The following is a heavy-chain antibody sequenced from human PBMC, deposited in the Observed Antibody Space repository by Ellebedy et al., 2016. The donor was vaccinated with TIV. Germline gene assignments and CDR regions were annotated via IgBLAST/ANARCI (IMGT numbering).Heavy chain of an antibody. CDR1: GFSFNVYW. D-gene: IGHD2-8*01. J-gene: IGHJ4*02. CDR3: ARDRFYLDNGGRVPDS. Sequence: GESLKISXEASGFSFNVYWMTWVRQAPGKGLEWVANKNHDGSKKNYVDSVKGRFTISRENAKNSLHLQMNSLRAEDTALYYCARDRFYLDNGGRVPDSWGQGTQVIVSS. V-gene: IGHV3-7*01. CDR2: KNHDGSKK.